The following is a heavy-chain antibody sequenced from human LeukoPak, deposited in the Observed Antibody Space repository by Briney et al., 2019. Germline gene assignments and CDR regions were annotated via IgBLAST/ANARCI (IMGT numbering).Heavy chain of an antibody. J-gene: IGHJ5*02. CDR1: GYTFTGYY. CDR3: ARGGSGSYFSWFDP. Sequence: ASVKVSCKASGYTFTGYYIHWVRQTPGQGLECMGCINPNSRGTNYAQKFQGRVTMTRDTSISTAYMELSRLRSDDTAMYYCARGGSGSYFSWFDPWGQGTLVTVSS. D-gene: IGHD3-10*01. CDR2: INPNSRGT. V-gene: IGHV1-2*02.